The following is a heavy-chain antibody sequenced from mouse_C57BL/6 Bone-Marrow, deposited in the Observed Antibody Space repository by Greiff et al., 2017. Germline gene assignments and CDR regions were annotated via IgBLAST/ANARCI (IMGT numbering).Heavy chain of an antibody. Sequence: QLQQPGAELVMPGASVKLSCKASGYTFTSYWMHWVKQRPGQGLEWIGEIDPSDSYTNYNQKFKGKSTLTVDKSSSTAYMQLSSLTSEDSAVYYCARKAGYLMDYWGQGTTLTVSS. D-gene: IGHD2-2*01. CDR3: ARKAGYLMDY. CDR1: GYTFTSYW. CDR2: IDPSDSYT. V-gene: IGHV1-69*01. J-gene: IGHJ2*01.